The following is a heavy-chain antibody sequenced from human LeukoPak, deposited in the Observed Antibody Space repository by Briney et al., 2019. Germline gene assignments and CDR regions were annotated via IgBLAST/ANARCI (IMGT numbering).Heavy chain of an antibody. CDR3: AKDKGDCSGGSCYPDYFDY. CDR2: ISGSGGST. CDR1: GFTFSSYA. J-gene: IGHJ4*02. V-gene: IGHV3-23*01. D-gene: IGHD2-15*01. Sequence: GGSLRLSCAASGFTFSSYAMSWVRQAPGKGLDWVSAISGSGGSTYYADSVKGRFTISRDNSKNTLYLQMNSLRAEDTAVYYCAKDKGDCSGGSCYPDYFDYWGQGTLVTVSS.